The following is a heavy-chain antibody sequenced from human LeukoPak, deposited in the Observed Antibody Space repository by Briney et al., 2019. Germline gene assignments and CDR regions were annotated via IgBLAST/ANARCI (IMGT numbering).Heavy chain of an antibody. CDR1: GGTFSSYA. V-gene: IGHV1-69*05. CDR2: IIPIFGTA. J-gene: IGHJ4*02. CDR3: AREQVVYYGSGSYYT. D-gene: IGHD3-10*01. Sequence: SVKVSCKASGGTFSSYAISWVRQAPGPGLEWMGRIIPIFGTANYAQKFQGRVTITTDESTSTAYMELSSLRSEDTAVYYCAREQVVYYGSGSYYTWGQGTLVTVSS.